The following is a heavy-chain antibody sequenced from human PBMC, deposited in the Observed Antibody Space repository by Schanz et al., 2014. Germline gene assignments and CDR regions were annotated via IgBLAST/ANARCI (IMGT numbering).Heavy chain of an antibody. CDR3: TKGQLLSYYFDY. J-gene: IGHJ4*02. D-gene: IGHD2-21*01. CDR1: GFTFSAHA. V-gene: IGHV3-23*04. CDR2: ISGSGGDT. Sequence: EVLLVDSGGGLVQPGGSLRLSCGASGFTFSAHAMSWVRQAPGKGPEWFSAISGSGGDTYYADSVKGRFTISRDNSKNTLYLQMNSLRAEDTAVYYCTKGQLLSYYFDYWGQGTLVTVSS.